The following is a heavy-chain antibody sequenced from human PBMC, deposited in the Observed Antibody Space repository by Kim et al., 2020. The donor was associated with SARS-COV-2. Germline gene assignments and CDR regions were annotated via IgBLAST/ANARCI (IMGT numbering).Heavy chain of an antibody. V-gene: IGHV4-61*01. J-gene: IGHJ4*02. CDR2: IYYSGST. CDR3: ARDLLSYGGNQIFDY. D-gene: IGHD4-17*01. Sequence: SETLSLTCTVSGGSVSSGSYYWSWIRQPPGKGLEWIGYIYYSGSTNYNPSLKSRVTISVDTSKNQFSLKLSSVTAADTAVYYCARDLLSYGGNQIFDYWGQGTLVTVSS. CDR1: GGSVSSGSYY.